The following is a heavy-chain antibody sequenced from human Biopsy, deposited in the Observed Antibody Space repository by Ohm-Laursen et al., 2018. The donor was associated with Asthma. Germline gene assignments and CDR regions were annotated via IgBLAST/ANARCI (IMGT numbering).Heavy chain of an antibody. D-gene: IGHD4-17*01. CDR3: ARVASYGDIYFAIDV. J-gene: IGHJ6*02. CDR2: GFYSGTT. Sequence: SETLSLTCTVGGAYIGSRDHHWAWIRQPPGKGLEWIGSGFYSGTTHYSPSLARRVSISVDTSRSQFSMTLRSVTAADSAVYFCARVASYGDIYFAIDVWGPGTTVSV. V-gene: IGHV4-30-4*01. CDR1: GAYIGSRDHH.